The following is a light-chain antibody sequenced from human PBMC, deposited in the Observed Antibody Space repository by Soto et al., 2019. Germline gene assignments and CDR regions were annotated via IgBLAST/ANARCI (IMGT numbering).Light chain of an antibody. V-gene: IGLV2-14*01. J-gene: IGLJ7*01. Sequence: QSALTQPASVSGSPGQSITISCTGTSSDGGGYNYVSWYQQHPGKAPILMIYDVSNRPSGVSNRFSGSKSGNTASLTISGLQAEDEADYYCSSYTSSSTAVFGGGTQLTVL. CDR2: DVS. CDR1: SSDGGGYNY. CDR3: SSYTSSSTAV.